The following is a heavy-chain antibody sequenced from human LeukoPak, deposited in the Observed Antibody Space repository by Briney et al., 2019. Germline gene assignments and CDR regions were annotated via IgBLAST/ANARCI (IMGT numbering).Heavy chain of an antibody. V-gene: IGHV1-18*04. CDR3: ARVRGSYGDTANY. CDR2: ISVHNGNT. D-gene: IGHD4-17*01. Sequence: ASVKVSCKASGYSFTSYGISWVRQAPGQGLEWMGWISVHNGNTHYAQKLQGRVTMTTDTSTSTAYMELRSLRSDATAVYYCARVRGSYGDTANYWGQGTLVTVSS. J-gene: IGHJ4*02. CDR1: GYSFTSYG.